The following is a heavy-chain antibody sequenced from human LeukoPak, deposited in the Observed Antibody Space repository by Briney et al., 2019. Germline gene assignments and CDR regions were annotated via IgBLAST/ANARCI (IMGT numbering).Heavy chain of an antibody. CDR1: GYTFTSYG. D-gene: IGHD6-19*01. Sequence: GASVKVSCKASGYTFTSYGISWVRQAPGQGLEWMGWISAYNGNTNYAQKLQGRVTMTTDTSTSTAYMELRSLRPDDTAVYYCARALRHIAVAAPIDYWGQGTLVTVSS. CDR3: ARALRHIAVAAPIDY. V-gene: IGHV1-18*01. CDR2: ISAYNGNT. J-gene: IGHJ4*02.